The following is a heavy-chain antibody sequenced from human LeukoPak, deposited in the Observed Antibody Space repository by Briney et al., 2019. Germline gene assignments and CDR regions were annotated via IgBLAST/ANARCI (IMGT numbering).Heavy chain of an antibody. J-gene: IGHJ6*03. D-gene: IGHD6-13*01. CDR2: ISGSGGST. V-gene: IGHV3-23*01. CDR3: AKVYSPTYYYYYYMDV. CDR1: GFTFSNYG. Sequence: GGSLRLSCAASGFTFSNYGMNWVRQAPGKGLEWVSAISGSGGSTYYADSVKGQFTISRDNSKNTLYLQMNSLRAEDTAVYYCAKVYSPTYYYYYYMDVWGKGTTVTVSS.